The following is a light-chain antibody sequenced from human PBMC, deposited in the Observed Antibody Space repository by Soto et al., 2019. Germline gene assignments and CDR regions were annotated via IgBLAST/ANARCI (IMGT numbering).Light chain of an antibody. V-gene: IGKV1-5*03. J-gene: IGKJ1*01. CDR1: QTISSW. CDR3: QPYNSYSEA. CDR2: KAS. Sequence: DIQMTQSPSTLSGSVVDRVTITCRASQTISSWLAWYQQKPGKAPKLLIYKASTLKSGVPSRFSGSGSGTELPLTISSLQPDDFATYYCQPYNSYSEAFGQGTKVEIK.